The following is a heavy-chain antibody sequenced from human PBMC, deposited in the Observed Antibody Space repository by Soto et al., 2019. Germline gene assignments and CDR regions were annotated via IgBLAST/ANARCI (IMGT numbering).Heavy chain of an antibody. CDR2: IIPIFGTA. Sequence: ASVKVSCKASGGTFSSYAISWVRQAPGQGLEWMGGIIPIFGTANYAQKFQGRVTITADESTSTAYMELSSLRSEDTAVYYCARKIEESAWLIHGMDVWGQGTTVTVSS. D-gene: IGHD5-12*01. V-gene: IGHV1-69*13. CDR3: ARKIEESAWLIHGMDV. J-gene: IGHJ6*02. CDR1: GGTFSSYA.